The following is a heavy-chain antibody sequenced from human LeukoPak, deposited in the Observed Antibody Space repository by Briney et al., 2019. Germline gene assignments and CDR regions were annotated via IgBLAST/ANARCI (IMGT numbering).Heavy chain of an antibody. Sequence: PGGSLRLSCAASGFTFSTSNMNWVRQAPGKGLEWVSHINSGSSTIYYADSVKGRFTISRDNAKNSLYLQMNSLRVEDTAVYYCARGYSGTSRWGQGTQVTVSS. CDR1: GFTFSTSN. D-gene: IGHD1-26*01. CDR2: INSGSSTI. J-gene: IGHJ4*02. V-gene: IGHV3-48*04. CDR3: ARGYSGTSR.